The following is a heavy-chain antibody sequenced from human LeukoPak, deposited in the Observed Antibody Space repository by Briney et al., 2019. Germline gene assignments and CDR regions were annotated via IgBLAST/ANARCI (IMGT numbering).Heavy chain of an antibody. J-gene: IGHJ4*02. CDR1: GFTFSNAW. Sequence: GGSLRLSCAASGFTFSNAWMSWVRQAPGKGLEWVGRIKSKTNGGTTDYAETLKGRFTISRDDSENMLYLQMNSLKTEDTAVYSCTATYYYDSSGSIAQANSDYWGQGTLVTVSS. D-gene: IGHD3-22*01. CDR2: IKSKTNGGTT. V-gene: IGHV3-15*01. CDR3: TATYYYDSSGSIAQANSDY.